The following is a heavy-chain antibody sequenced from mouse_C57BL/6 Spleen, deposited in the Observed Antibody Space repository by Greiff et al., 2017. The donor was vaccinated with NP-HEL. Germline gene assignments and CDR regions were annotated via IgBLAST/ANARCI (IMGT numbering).Heavy chain of an antibody. CDR1: GFTFSSYG. J-gene: IGHJ1*03. D-gene: IGHD1-1*01. CDR3: ARQDYGSSWWYFDV. V-gene: IGHV5-6*01. Sequence: EVKLMESGGDLVKPGGSLKLSCAASGFTFSSYGMSWVRQTPDKRLEWVATISSGGSYTYYPDSVKGRFTISRDNAKNTLYLQMSSLKSEDTAMYYCARQDYGSSWWYFDVWGTGTTVTVSS. CDR2: ISSGGSYT.